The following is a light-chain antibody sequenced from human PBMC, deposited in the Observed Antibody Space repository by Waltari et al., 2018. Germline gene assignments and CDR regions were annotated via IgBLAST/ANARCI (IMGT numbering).Light chain of an antibody. J-gene: IGKJ2*01. Sequence: EIVMTQSPVTLSVSPGERAALSCRPSQSVRTNLAWYQQSPGQTPRLLSYGTSTRATEIPARFSGSGSGTEFTLTISSLQSEDFAVYYCQQYNDWPYTFGQGTKLEIK. V-gene: IGKV3-15*01. CDR1: QSVRTN. CDR2: GTS. CDR3: QQYNDWPYT.